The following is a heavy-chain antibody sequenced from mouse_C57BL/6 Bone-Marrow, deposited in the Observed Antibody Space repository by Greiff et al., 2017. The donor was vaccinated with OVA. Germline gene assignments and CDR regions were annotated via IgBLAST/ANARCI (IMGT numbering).Heavy chain of an antibody. CDR3: AIYYGNYVLFDY. J-gene: IGHJ2*01. D-gene: IGHD2-1*01. CDR2: IDPSDSET. V-gene: IGHV1-52*01. CDR1: GYTFTSYW. Sequence: VQLQQPGAELVRPGSSVKLSCKASGYTFTSYWMHWVKQRPIQGLEWIGNIDPSDSETHYNQKFKDKATLTVDKSSSTAYMQLSSLTSEDSAVYYCAIYYGNYVLFDYWGQGTTLTVSS.